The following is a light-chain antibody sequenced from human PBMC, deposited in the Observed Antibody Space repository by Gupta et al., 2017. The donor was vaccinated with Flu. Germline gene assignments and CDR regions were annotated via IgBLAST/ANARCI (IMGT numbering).Light chain of an antibody. CDR3: SSYTISGTLVL. J-gene: IGLJ2*01. V-gene: IGLV2-14*01. CDR2: DVN. Sequence: SALTQPASVSGSPGQSLTISCSGTSTDVGGYNHVSWYQHHPGKAPKLLIYDVNNGPSGTSNRFSGSKSGNTASLTISGIQSEDEADYYCSSYTISGTLVLFGGGTKLTVL. CDR1: STDVGGYNH.